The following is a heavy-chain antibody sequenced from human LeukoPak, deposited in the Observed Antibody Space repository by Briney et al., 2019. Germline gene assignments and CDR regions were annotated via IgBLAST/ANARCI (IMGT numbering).Heavy chain of an antibody. D-gene: IGHD3-10*01. CDR1: GGSISSSNW. J-gene: IGHJ4*02. CDR3: AANSADYNTLGSSYKV. V-gene: IGHV4-4*02. Sequence: SETLSLTCAVSGGSISSSNWCSWVRQSPGKGLEWIGEIYHSGSTNYNPSLKSRVTISVDTSKNQFSLKLNSVTAADTAVFYCAANSADYNTLGSSYKVWGQGTLVTVSS. CDR2: IYHSGST.